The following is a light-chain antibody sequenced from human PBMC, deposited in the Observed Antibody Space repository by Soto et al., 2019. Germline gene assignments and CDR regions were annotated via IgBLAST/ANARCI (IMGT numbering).Light chain of an antibody. CDR2: DAS. J-gene: IGKJ1*01. V-gene: IGKV1-27*01. Sequence: DIQMTQSPSSLSASVGDRVTITCRASQGISNFLAWYQQKPGKVPKLLIYDASTLQSGVPSRFSGSGSGTDFTLTIISLQPEDVATYYCQKYNRAPRAFGQGTKVEIK. CDR3: QKYNRAPRA. CDR1: QGISNF.